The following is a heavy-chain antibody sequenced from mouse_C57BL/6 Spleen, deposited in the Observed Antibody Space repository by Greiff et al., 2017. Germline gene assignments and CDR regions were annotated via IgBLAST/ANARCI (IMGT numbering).Heavy chain of an antibody. CDR1: GYTFTSYW. CDR3: ARVRSYGYGPAWFAY. CDR2: IYPGSGST. V-gene: IGHV1-55*01. D-gene: IGHD2-2*01. Sequence: VQLQQPGAELVKPGASVTMSCKASGYTFTSYWITWVKQRPGQGLEWIGDIYPGSGSTNYNEKFKSKATLTVDTSSSTAYMQLSSLTSEDSAVYYCARVRSYGYGPAWFAYWGQGTLVTVSA. J-gene: IGHJ3*01.